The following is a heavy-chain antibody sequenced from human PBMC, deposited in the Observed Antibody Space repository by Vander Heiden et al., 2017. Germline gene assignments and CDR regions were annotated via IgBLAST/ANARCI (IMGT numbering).Heavy chain of an antibody. D-gene: IGHD5-18*01. CDR3: ARRVGYSYTDY. V-gene: IGHV4-39*01. Sequence: QLQLQESGPGLVKPSEPLSLTRTVSGGSIRSSSYYWGWIRQPPGKGLEWIGSIYYSGSTYYNPSLKSRVTISVDTSKNQFSLKLSSVNAADTAVYYCARRVGYSYTDYWCQGTLVTVSS. J-gene: IGHJ4*02. CDR1: GGSIRSSSYY. CDR2: IYYSGST.